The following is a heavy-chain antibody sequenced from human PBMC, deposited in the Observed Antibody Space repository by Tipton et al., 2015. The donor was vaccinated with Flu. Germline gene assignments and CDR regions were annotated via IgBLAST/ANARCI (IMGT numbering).Heavy chain of an antibody. CDR1: GASINNYY. J-gene: IGHJ3*02. CDR2: IYYSGNT. V-gene: IGHV4-59*01. D-gene: IGHD3-10*01. Sequence: TLSLTCTVSGASINNYYWSWIRQPPGKGLEWIGYIYYSGNTNYNPSLKSRVTMSLDASKSHFSLKLSSVTAADTAMYYCSSYYIRAFDIWGQATMVTVSS. CDR3: SSYYIRAFDI.